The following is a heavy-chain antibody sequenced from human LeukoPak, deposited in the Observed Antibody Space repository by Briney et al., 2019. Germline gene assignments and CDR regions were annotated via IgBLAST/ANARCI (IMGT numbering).Heavy chain of an antibody. Sequence: GESLRLSCAASGFSFSSYSMNWVRQAPGKGLEWVAYISSSSSTIYYADSVKGRFTISRDNAKNSLYLQMNSLRAEDTAVYYCARGNYYDSSGHFDYWGQGTLVTVSS. J-gene: IGHJ4*02. V-gene: IGHV3-48*01. CDR1: GFSFSSYS. CDR2: ISSSSSTI. CDR3: ARGNYYDSSGHFDY. D-gene: IGHD3-22*01.